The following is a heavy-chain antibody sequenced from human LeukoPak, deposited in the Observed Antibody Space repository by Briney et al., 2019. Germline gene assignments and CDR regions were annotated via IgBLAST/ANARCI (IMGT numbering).Heavy chain of an antibody. V-gene: IGHV1-69*05. CDR1: GGTFSSYA. CDR2: IIPIFGTT. CDR3: AQRQAAVIAAAGTRGPFDY. Sequence: SVKVSCKASGGTFSSYAISWVRQAPGQGLEWMGGIIPIFGTTKYAQRFQGRVTITTDEYTSTAYMELSSLRSEDTAVYYCAQRQAAVIAAAGTRGPFDYWGQGTLVTVST. D-gene: IGHD6-13*01. J-gene: IGHJ4*02.